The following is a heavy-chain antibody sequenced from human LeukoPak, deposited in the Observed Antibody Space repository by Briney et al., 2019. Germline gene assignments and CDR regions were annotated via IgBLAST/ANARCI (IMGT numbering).Heavy chain of an antibody. CDR1: GFIFSNYA. V-gene: IGHV3-23*01. CDR2: TSGRSDNT. CDR3: AKWGDYDVLTGYYVSDF. Sequence: PGASLRLSCAASGFIFSNYAMYWVRQAPGKGLEWVSATSGRSDNTYYADSVKGRFTLSRDSSKNTLYPQMNSLRADDTAVYYCAKWGDYDVLTGYYVSDFWGQGTLVTVSS. J-gene: IGHJ4*02. D-gene: IGHD3-9*01.